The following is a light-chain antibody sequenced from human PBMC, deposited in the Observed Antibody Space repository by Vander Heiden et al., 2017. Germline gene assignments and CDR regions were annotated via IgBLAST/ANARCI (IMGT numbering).Light chain of an antibody. J-gene: IGKJ5*01. CDR2: DAS. CDR3: QQRSNWPPIT. Sequence: EIVLTQSPATLSLSPGERATLSCRASQSVSSYLAWYQQKPGQAPRLLIYDASNRATGIPARFSGSGSGTDFTLTISSLEPEDFAVYYCQQRSNWPPITLGKGTRL. CDR1: QSVSSY. V-gene: IGKV3-11*01.